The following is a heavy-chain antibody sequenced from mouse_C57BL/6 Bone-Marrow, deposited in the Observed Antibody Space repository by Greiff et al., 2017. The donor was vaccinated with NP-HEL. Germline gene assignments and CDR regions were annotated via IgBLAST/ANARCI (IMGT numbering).Heavy chain of an antibody. CDR3: AKKKLYGNPPEYFDV. D-gene: IGHD2-1*01. J-gene: IGHJ1*03. CDR2: IWSGGST. Sequence: QVQLQQSGPGLVQPSQSLSITCTVSGFSLTSYGVHWVRQPPGKGLEWLGVIWSGGSTDYNAAFISRLSISKDNSKSQVFFKMNSLQADDTAIYYCAKKKLYGNPPEYFDVWGTGTTVTVSS. V-gene: IGHV2-4*01. CDR1: GFSLTSYG.